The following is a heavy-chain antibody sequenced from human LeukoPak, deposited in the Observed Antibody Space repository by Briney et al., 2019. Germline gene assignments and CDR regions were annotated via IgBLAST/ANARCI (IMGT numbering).Heavy chain of an antibody. D-gene: IGHD5-18*01. J-gene: IGHJ4*02. Sequence: GGSQTLSCAASGFTFSSYSMNWVRQAPGKGLEWVSCISSRNTYIHYADSVKGRFTISRDNAKHSLYLQMNSLRAEDTAVYYCARDFSGYSFDYWGQGTMASVSS. CDR1: GFTFSSYS. CDR2: ISSRNTYI. V-gene: IGHV3-21*01. CDR3: ARDFSGYSFDY.